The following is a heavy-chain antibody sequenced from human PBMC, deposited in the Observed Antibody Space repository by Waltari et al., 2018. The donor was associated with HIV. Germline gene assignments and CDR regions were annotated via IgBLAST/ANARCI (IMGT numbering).Heavy chain of an antibody. V-gene: IGHV1-18*01. D-gene: IGHD4-17*01. CDR1: GYTFTSYG. J-gene: IGHJ6*02. Sequence: QVQLVQSGAEVKKPGASVKVSCKASGYTFTSYGISWVRQAPGQGLEWMGLISAYNGNTNYAQKLQGRVTMTTDTSTSTADMELRSLRSDDTAVYYCAIGAVTTREYYYGMDVWGQGTTVTVSS. CDR3: AIGAVTTREYYYGMDV. CDR2: ISAYNGNT.